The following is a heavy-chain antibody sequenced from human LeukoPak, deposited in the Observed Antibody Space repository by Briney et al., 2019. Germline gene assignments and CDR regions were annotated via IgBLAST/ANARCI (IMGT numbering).Heavy chain of an antibody. V-gene: IGHV3-23*01. Sequence: GGSLRLSCAASGFTFSSYAMSWVRQAPGKGLEWVSAISGSDDSTYYADSVKGRFTISRDNSKNTLYLQMHSLRAEDTALYFCAKSRGDFWSGYYVYWGQGTLVTVSS. J-gene: IGHJ4*02. CDR3: AKSRGDFWSGYYVY. CDR1: GFTFSSYA. D-gene: IGHD3-3*01. CDR2: ISGSDDST.